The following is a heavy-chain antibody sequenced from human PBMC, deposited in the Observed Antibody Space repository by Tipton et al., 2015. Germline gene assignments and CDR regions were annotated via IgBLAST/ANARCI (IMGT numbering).Heavy chain of an antibody. J-gene: IGHJ4*02. CDR3: ARVKGDFWSGFYGRYYFDY. Sequence: QLVQSGAEVKKPGASVKVSCKASGYTFTSYGISWVRQAPGQGLEWMGWISAYNGNTNYAQKLQGRVTMTTDTSTSTAYMELRSLRSDDTAVYYCARVKGDFWSGFYGRYYFDYWGQGTLVTVSS. D-gene: IGHD3-3*01. CDR2: ISAYNGNT. V-gene: IGHV1-18*01. CDR1: GYTFTSYG.